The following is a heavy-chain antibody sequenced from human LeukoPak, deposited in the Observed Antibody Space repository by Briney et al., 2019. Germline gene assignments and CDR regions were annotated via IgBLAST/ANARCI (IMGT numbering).Heavy chain of an antibody. CDR2: INPNSGGT. D-gene: IGHD6-13*01. Sequence: ASVKVSCKASGYTFTGYYMHWVRQAPGQGLEWMGWINPNSGGTNYAQKFQGRVTMTRDTSISTAYMELSRLRSDDTAVYYCARVIAAAGKYNWLDPWGQGTLVTVSS. CDR3: ARVIAAAGKYNWLDP. CDR1: GYTFTGYY. J-gene: IGHJ5*02. V-gene: IGHV1-2*02.